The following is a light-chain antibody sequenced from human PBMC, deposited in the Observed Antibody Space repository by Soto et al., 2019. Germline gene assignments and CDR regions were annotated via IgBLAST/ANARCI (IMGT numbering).Light chain of an antibody. J-gene: IGLJ2*01. V-gene: IGLV2-8*01. CDR2: EVS. CDR3: CSYAGSNNLVV. Sequence: QSVLTQPPSASGSPGQSVTISCTGTSSDVGGYNYVSWYQQHPGKAPKLMIYEVSKRPSGVPYRFSGSKSGNTASLTVSGRQEEDEADYYCCSYAGSNNLVVFGGGTKLTVL. CDR1: SSDVGGYNY.